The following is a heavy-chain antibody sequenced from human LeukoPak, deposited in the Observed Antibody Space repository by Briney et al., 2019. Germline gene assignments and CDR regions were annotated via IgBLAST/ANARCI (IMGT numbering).Heavy chain of an antibody. Sequence: GGSLRLSCAASGFTFSSHFMSWVRQAPGKGLEWVSTISTGGSTYYADSVKGRFTISRDNSKNTLHLQMNGLRAEDTAVYYCAKYCSGGCYSGLDYWGQGTLVTVST. D-gene: IGHD2-21*01. CDR2: ISTGGST. V-gene: IGHV3-23*01. CDR3: AKYCSGGCYSGLDY. J-gene: IGHJ4*02. CDR1: GFTFSSHF.